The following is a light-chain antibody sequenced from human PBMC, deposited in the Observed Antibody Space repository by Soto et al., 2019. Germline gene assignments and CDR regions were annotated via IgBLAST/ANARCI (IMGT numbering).Light chain of an antibody. CDR3: QQYGRSPGLFT. CDR2: DAS. CDR1: QSVSSS. Sequence: EFVMSQSPATLSLSPGERATLSCRASQSVSSSLAWCQQKPGQAPRLLIYDASNRATGIPDRFSGSGSGTDFTLTISRLEPEDFAVYYRQQYGRSPGLFTFGPGTKVDIK. J-gene: IGKJ3*01. V-gene: IGKV3-20*01.